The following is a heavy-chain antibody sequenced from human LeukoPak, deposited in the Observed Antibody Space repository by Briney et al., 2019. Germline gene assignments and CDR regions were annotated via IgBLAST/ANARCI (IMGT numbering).Heavy chain of an antibody. Sequence: GESLKISCKGSGYSFTSYWIGWVRQMPGKGLEWMGIIFPGDSDTRYSPSFQGQVTISADKSISIAYLQWNSLKASDTAVYYCARPHLRAAAVIAEFDYWGQGTLVTVSS. CDR1: GYSFTSYW. J-gene: IGHJ4*02. CDR3: ARPHLRAAAVIAEFDY. V-gene: IGHV5-51*01. CDR2: IFPGDSDT. D-gene: IGHD6-13*01.